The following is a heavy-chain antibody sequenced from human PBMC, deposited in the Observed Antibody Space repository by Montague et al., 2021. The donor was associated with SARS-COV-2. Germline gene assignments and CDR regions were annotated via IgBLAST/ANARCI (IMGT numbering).Heavy chain of an antibody. D-gene: IGHD2-2*01. V-gene: IGHV3-33*06. CDR1: GFTFSSYG. J-gene: IGHJ4*02. CDR2: TWYDGSNK. Sequence: SLRLSCAASGFTFSSYGMHWVRQAPGKGLEWVAVTWYDGSNKYHVDSVKGRFTISRDNSKNTLYLQMDSLRAEDTAVYYCAKDFSGGYCSSTGCYVDYWGQGTLVIVSS. CDR3: AKDFSGGYCSSTGCYVDY.